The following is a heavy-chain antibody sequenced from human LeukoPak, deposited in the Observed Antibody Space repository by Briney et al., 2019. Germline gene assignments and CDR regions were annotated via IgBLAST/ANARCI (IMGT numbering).Heavy chain of an antibody. V-gene: IGHV3-53*01. CDR1: GFTVSHSY. CDR2: IYSGGST. J-gene: IGHJ4*02. Sequence: PGGSLRLSCAASGFTVSHSYMSWVRQAPGKGLEWVSVIYSGGSTYYADSVKGRFTISRDNAKNSLYLQMNSLRAEDTAVYYCARDSWSGCLDYWGQGTLVTVSS. D-gene: IGHD3-3*01. CDR3: ARDSWSGCLDY.